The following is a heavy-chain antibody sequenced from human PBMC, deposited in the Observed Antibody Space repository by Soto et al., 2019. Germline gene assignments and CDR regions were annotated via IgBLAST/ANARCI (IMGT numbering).Heavy chain of an antibody. D-gene: IGHD5-18*01. V-gene: IGHV1-58*01. J-gene: IGHJ4*02. Sequence: QMRLVQSGPEVKKPGTSVKVSCKASGFTFTSSAVQWVRQARGQRLEWIGWIVVGSGNTNYAQKFQERVTITRDMSTSTAYMELSSLRSEDTAVYYCAAESVLVDRAMVSDYWGQGTLVTVSS. CDR1: GFTFTSSA. CDR2: IVVGSGNT. CDR3: AAESVLVDRAMVSDY.